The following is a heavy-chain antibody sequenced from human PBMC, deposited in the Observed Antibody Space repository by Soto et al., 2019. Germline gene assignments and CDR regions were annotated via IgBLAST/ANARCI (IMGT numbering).Heavy chain of an antibody. J-gene: IGHJ6*02. CDR3: ARAGIAVAGTQRRGTSYYYYYVMDV. CDR2: IIPIFGTA. Sequence: ASVKFSFKASGGTFSSYAISWVRQAPGQGLECMGGIIPIFGTANYAQKFQGRVTITADESTSTAYMELSSRRSEDTAVYYCARAGIAVAGTQRRGTSYYYYYVMDVWGQGTTDTVSS. CDR1: GGTFSSYA. V-gene: IGHV1-69*13. D-gene: IGHD6-19*01.